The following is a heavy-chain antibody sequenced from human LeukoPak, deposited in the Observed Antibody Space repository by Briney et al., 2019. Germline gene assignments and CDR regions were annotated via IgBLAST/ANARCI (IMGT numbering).Heavy chain of an antibody. CDR3: SRHGLISSGWSHWFDP. CDR2: IYSTGNT. D-gene: IGHD6-13*01. Sequence: PETLSLTCTVSAGSISSSGYSWGWIRQPPGKGLEWIGTIYSTGNTYYSPSLKSRVTISVDTSKNQFSLKLTSMTAADTAVYFCSRHGLISSGWSHWFDPWGQGTLVTVSS. CDR1: AGSISSSGYS. V-gene: IGHV4-39*01. J-gene: IGHJ5*02.